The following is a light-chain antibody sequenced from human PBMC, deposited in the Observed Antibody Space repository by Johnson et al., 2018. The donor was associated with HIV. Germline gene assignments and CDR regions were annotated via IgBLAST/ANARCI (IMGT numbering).Light chain of an antibody. CDR2: DNN. V-gene: IGLV1-51*01. CDR3: GTWDSSLLAYV. J-gene: IGLJ1*01. CDR1: SSNIGKNY. Sequence: QSVLTQPPSVSAAPGQKVTISCSGSSSNIGKNYVSWYQQLPGTAPKLLIYDNNKRPSGIPDRFSGSKSGTSATLGITGLQTGDEAGYYCGTWDSSLLAYVFATGTKVTVL.